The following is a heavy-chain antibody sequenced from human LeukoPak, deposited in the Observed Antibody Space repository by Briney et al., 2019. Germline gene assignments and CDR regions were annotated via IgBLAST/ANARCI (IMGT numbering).Heavy chain of an antibody. J-gene: IGHJ4*02. D-gene: IGHD2-2*01. CDR3: AREAIDNVVVPAAPHFDY. Sequence: GGSLRLSLASSGFTFSSYGMHWVRQAPGKGLDWVAVIWYDGSNKYYADSVKGRFTISRDNSKNTLYLQMNSLRAEDMAVYYCAREAIDNVVVPAAPHFDYWGQGTLVTVSS. CDR2: IWYDGSNK. CDR1: GFTFSSYG. V-gene: IGHV3-33*01.